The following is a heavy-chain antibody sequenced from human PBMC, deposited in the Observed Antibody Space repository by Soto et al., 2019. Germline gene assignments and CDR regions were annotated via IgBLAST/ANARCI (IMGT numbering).Heavy chain of an antibody. CDR3: ARRLGSIAVAVLGY. CDR1: GGTFSSYT. CDR2: IIPILGIA. Sequence: QVQLVQSGAEVKKPGSSVKVSCKASGGTFSSYTISWVRQAPGQGLEWMGRIIPILGIANYAQKFQGRVTITADKSTSTAYMELSSLRSEHTAVYYCARRLGSIAVAVLGYWCHGTLVTVSS. J-gene: IGHJ4*01. D-gene: IGHD6-19*01. V-gene: IGHV1-69*02.